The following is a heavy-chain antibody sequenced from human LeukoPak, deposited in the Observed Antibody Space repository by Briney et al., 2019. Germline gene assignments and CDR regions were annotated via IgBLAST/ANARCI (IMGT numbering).Heavy chain of an antibody. J-gene: IGHJ4*02. CDR1: GGSISGSSYY. V-gene: IGHV4-39*07. CDR3: ASRLRGLLLGEYHYFDY. Sequence: SETLSLTCTVSGGSISGSSYYWGCIRQPPGKGLEWIGSISYSGSTYYNPSLKSRVTISVDTSKNQFSLKLSSVTAADTAVYYCASRLRGLLLGEYHYFDYWGQGTLVTVSS. CDR2: ISYSGST. D-gene: IGHD3-22*01.